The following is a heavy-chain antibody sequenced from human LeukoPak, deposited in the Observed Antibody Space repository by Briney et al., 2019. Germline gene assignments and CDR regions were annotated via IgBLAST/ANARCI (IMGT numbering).Heavy chain of an antibody. Sequence: GGSLRLSCAASGFTFSSYCMSWVRQAPGKGLEWVAFIHFDGSTKYSGDSVKGRFTISRDNSKNTLYLQMNSLRPEDTAVYYCAKDQCTRTSCDGYPGYWGQGSLVTVSS. V-gene: IGHV3-30*02. CDR2: IHFDGSTK. CDR3: AKDQCTRTSCDGYPGY. J-gene: IGHJ4*02. CDR1: GFTFSSYC. D-gene: IGHD2-2*01.